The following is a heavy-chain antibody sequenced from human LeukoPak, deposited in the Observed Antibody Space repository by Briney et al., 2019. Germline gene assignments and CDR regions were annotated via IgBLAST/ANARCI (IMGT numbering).Heavy chain of an antibody. CDR3: ASGYRYGGSAYYYYGMDV. CDR1: GGTFSIYA. Sequence: ASVKVSFKASGGTFSIYAISWVRQAPGQGLEWMGGIITIFGIANYAQKFQGRVTITADKSTSTAYMELSSLRSEDTAVYYCASGYRYGGSAYYYYGMDVWGQGTTVTVSS. J-gene: IGHJ6*02. V-gene: IGHV1-69*10. CDR2: IITIFGIA. D-gene: IGHD5-18*01.